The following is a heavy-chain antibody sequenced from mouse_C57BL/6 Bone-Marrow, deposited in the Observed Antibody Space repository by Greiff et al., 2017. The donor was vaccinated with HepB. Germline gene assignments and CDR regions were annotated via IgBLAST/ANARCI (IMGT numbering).Heavy chain of an antibody. D-gene: IGHD2-1*01. CDR2: IYPRSGNT. Sequence: VQLQESGAELARPGASVKLSCKASGFTFTSYGISWVKQRTGQGLEWIGEIYPRSGNTYYNEKFKGKATLTADKSSSTAYMELRSLTSEDSTVYFCARPVYYGNSWFAYWGQGTLVTVSA. CDR3: ARPVYYGNSWFAY. CDR1: GFTFTSYG. V-gene: IGHV1-81*01. J-gene: IGHJ3*01.